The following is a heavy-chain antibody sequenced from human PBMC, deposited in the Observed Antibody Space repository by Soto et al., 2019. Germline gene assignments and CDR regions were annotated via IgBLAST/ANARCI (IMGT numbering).Heavy chain of an antibody. Sequence: SETLSLTCSVSGGSISSGGYYWSWVRQPPGKGLEWLGYIYYSGNTYYNPSLKSRLTISVDTAKEQISLKLSSVTAADTAVYYCAREPDGDASGYSCGFAYWGRGTPVTAPQ. CDR1: GGSISSGGYY. CDR3: AREPDGDASGYSCGFAY. J-gene: IGHJ4*02. CDR2: IYYSGNT. D-gene: IGHD3-22*01. V-gene: IGHV4-31*02.